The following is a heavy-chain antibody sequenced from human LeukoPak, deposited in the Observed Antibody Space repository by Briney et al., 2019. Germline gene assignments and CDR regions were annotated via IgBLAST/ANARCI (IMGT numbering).Heavy chain of an antibody. J-gene: IGHJ3*02. V-gene: IGHV1-24*01. D-gene: IGHD1-26*01. CDR1: GYTLTELS. CDR2: FDPEDGET. CDR3: ATSTLILVATNDAFDI. Sequence: ASVKVSCKVSGYTLTELSMHWVRQAPRKGLEWMGGFDPEDGETIYAQKFQGRVTMTEDTSTDTAYMELSSLRSEDTAVYYCATSTLILVATNDAFDISGQGTMVTVSS.